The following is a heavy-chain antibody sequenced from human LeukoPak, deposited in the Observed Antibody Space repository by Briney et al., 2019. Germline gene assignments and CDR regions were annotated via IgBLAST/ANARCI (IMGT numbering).Heavy chain of an antibody. CDR1: GGTFSSYA. CDR2: IIPIFGTA. V-gene: IGHV1-69*13. D-gene: IGHD3-22*01. J-gene: IGHJ5*02. CDR3: ARGQIYYDSSGFAH. Sequence: ASVKVSCKASGGTFSSYAISWVRQAPGQGLEWMGGIIPIFGTANYAQRFQGRVTITADESTSTAYMELSSLRSEDTAVYYCARGQIYYDSSGFAHWGQGTLVTVSS.